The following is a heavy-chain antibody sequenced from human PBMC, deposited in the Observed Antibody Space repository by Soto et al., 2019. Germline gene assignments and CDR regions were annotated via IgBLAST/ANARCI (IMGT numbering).Heavy chain of an antibody. CDR1: GFTFSSYW. D-gene: IGHD4-4*01. Sequence: PGGSLRLSCAASGFTFSSYWMAWVRQAPGKGLEWVANINQDRSDKHYVDSVKGRFTISRDNSNKSLYVQMNSLRAEDPAVYYCARDQGYSCFEYWGQGILVTVSS. J-gene: IGHJ4*02. V-gene: IGHV3-7*03. CDR2: INQDRSDK. CDR3: ARDQGYSCFEY.